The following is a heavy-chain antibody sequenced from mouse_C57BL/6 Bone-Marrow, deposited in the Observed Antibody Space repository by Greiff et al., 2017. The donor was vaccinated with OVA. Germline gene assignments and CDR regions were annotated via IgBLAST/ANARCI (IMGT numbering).Heavy chain of an antibody. Sequence: VQLKESGPGLVKPSQSLSLTCSVTGYSITSGYYWNWIRQFPGNKLEWMGYISYDGSNNYNPSLKNRISITRDTSKNQFFLKLNSVTTEDTATYYCARDPRTYWGQGTLVTVSA. CDR2: ISYDGSN. V-gene: IGHV3-6*01. CDR3: ARDPRTY. CDR1: GYSITSGYY. J-gene: IGHJ3*01.